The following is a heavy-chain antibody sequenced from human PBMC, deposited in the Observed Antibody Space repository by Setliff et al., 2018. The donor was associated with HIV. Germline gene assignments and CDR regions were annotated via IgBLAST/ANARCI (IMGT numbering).Heavy chain of an antibody. CDR2: LGPVGTST. J-gene: IGHJ4*02. D-gene: IGHD6-13*01. CDR1: GFTFSSYA. Sequence: GGSLRLSCAASGFTFSSYAMSWVRQAPGKGLEWVSALGPVGTSTYYADSVQGRFTISRDNSKNTLFLQMNSLRAEDTAIYYCAKVQCTWYGGKGTFDYWGQGTLVTVSS. CDR3: AKVQCTWYGGKGTFDY. V-gene: IGHV3-23*01.